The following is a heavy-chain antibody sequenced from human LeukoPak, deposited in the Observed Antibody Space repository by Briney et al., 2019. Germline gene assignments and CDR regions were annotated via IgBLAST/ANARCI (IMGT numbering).Heavy chain of an antibody. CDR3: ARRLAVEGFDI. D-gene: IGHD6-19*01. V-gene: IGHV3-9*01. J-gene: IGHJ3*02. CDR2: ISWNSGSI. CDR1: GFTFDDYA. Sequence: GRSLRLSCAASGFTFDDYAMHWVRQAPGKGLEWVSSISWNSGSIGYADSVKGRFTISRDNAKNSLYLQMNSLRAEDTALYYCARRLAVEGFDIWGQGTMVTVSS.